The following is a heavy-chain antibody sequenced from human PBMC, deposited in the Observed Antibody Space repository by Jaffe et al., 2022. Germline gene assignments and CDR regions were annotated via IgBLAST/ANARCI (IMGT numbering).Heavy chain of an antibody. CDR3: ARRSSAGSGLGPDY. CDR2: IYYSGST. D-gene: IGHD3-3*01. V-gene: IGHV4-39*01. CDR1: GGSISSSSYY. Sequence: QLQLQESGPGLVKPSETLSLTCTVSGGSISSSSYYWGWIRQPPGKGLEWIGSIYYSGSTYYNPSLKSRVTISVDTSKNQFSLKLSSVTAADTAVYYCARRSSAGSGLGPDYWGQGTLVTVSS. J-gene: IGHJ4*02.